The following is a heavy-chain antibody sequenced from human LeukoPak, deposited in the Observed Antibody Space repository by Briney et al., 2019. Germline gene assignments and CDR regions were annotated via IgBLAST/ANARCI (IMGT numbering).Heavy chain of an antibody. CDR1: GFTFSSYS. D-gene: IGHD1-26*01. Sequence: GGSLRLSCAASGFTFSSYSMNWVRQAPGKGLEWVSSISSSSSYIYYADSVKGRFTISRDNAKNSLYLQMNSLRAEDTAVYYCARDRGGSYYYYYHYMDVWGKGTTVTVSS. V-gene: IGHV3-21*01. CDR2: ISSSSSYI. J-gene: IGHJ6*03. CDR3: ARDRGGSYYYYYHYMDV.